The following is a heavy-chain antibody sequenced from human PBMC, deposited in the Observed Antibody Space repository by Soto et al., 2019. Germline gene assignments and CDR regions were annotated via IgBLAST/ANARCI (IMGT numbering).Heavy chain of an antibody. D-gene: IGHD2-8*01. CDR3: ARDSPQWWFDP. CDR2: IWYDGSNK. CDR1: GFTFSSYG. Sequence: ESGGGVVQPGRSLRLSCAASGFTFSSYGMHWVRQAPGKGLEWVAVIWYDGSNKYYADSVKGRFTISRDNSKNTLYLQMNSLRAEDTAVYDCARDSPQWWFDPWGQGTLVTVSS. J-gene: IGHJ5*02. V-gene: IGHV3-33*01.